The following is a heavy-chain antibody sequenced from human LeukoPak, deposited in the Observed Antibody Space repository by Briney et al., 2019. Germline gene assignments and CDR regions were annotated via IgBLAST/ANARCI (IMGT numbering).Heavy chain of an antibody. D-gene: IGHD2-21*01. CDR2: ITSTSSYI. V-gene: IGHV3-21*01. Sequence: GGSLRLSCAASGFAFSSYAMNWVRQAPGKGLEWVASITSTSSYIYYADSVKGRFTISRDNAKNSLYLQMNSLRAEDTALYYCAREVGEVRSSGFDCWGQGTLVTVSS. J-gene: IGHJ4*02. CDR3: AREVGEVRSSGFDC. CDR1: GFAFSSYA.